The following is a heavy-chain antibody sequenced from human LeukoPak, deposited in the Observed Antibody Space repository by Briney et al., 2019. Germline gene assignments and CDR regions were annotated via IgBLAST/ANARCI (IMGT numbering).Heavy chain of an antibody. Sequence: ASVKVSCKASGGTFSSYALSWGRQAPGQGLEWMGGIIPIFGTANYAQKFQGRVTITADESTSTAYMELSSLRSEDTDVYYCGIQRIVQNWFDPWGQGTLVTVSS. CDR3: GIQRIVQNWFDP. D-gene: IGHD2/OR15-2a*01. V-gene: IGHV1-69*13. CDR2: IIPIFGTA. CDR1: GGTFSSYA. J-gene: IGHJ5*02.